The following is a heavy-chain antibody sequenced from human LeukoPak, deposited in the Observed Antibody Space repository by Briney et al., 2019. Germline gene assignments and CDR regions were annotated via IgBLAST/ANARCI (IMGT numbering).Heavy chain of an antibody. D-gene: IGHD1-26*01. V-gene: IGHV3-9*01. Sequence: GRSLRLSCAASGFTFDDYAMHWVRQAPGKGLEWVSGISWNSGSIGYADSVKGRFTISRDNAKNSLYLQMNSLRAEDTALYYCATMGATTTDYWGRGTLVTVSS. CDR1: GFTFDDYA. J-gene: IGHJ4*02. CDR3: ATMGATTTDY. CDR2: ISWNSGSI.